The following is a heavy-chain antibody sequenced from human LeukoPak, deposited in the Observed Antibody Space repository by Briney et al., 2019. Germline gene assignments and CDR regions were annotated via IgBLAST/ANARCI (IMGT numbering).Heavy chain of an antibody. V-gene: IGHV1-69*13. J-gene: IGHJ4*02. CDR2: IIPIFGTA. D-gene: IGHD6-25*01. CDR3: ARDYSAAAAPPDY. CDR1: GGTFSSYA. Sequence: SVKVSCKASGGTFSSYAISWVRQAPGQGLEWMGGIIPIFGTANYAQKFQGRVTITADESTSTAYMELSSLRSEDTAVYYCARDYSAAAAPPDYWGQGTLVTVSS.